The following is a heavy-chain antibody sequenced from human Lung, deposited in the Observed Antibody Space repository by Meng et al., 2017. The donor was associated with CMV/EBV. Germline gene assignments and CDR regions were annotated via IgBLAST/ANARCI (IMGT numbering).Heavy chain of an antibody. CDR2: VSSGGST. Sequence: ASGFIVSSDSMSWAREAAGKGLEWVSLVSSGGSTYYADSVKGRFTISRDNSKNTLYLQMNSLRAEDTAVYYCVREGYESSGHHPGYWGQGTLVTVSS. V-gene: IGHV3-53*01. CDR1: GFIVSSDS. J-gene: IGHJ4*02. D-gene: IGHD3-22*01. CDR3: VREGYESSGHHPGY.